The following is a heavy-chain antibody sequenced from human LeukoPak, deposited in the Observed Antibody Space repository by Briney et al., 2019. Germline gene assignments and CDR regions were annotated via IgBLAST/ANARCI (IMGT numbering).Heavy chain of an antibody. V-gene: IGHV4-4*02. CDR1: GGSITSSNW. D-gene: IGHD6-13*01. J-gene: IGHJ1*01. Sequence: SETLSLTCAVSGGSITSSNWWTCVRQPPRMGLEWTGEVYHSGSTYYNPSLKSRVTISVDKSKNQFSLRLSSVTAADTAVYYCATAGSSSWYKYFQHWGQGNLVTVSS. CDR2: VYHSGST. CDR3: ATAGSSSWYKYFQH.